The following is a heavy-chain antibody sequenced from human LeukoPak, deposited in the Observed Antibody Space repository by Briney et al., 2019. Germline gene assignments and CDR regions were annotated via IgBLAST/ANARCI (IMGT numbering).Heavy chain of an antibody. V-gene: IGHV7-4-1*02. CDR2: INTNTGNP. J-gene: IGHJ6*02. CDR3: ARGKDFWSGTYGMDV. Sequence: ASVTVSCKASGYTFTSYAMNWVRRAPGQGLEWMGWINTNTGNPTYAQGFTGRFVFSLDTSVSTAYLQISSLKAEDTAVYYRARGKDFWSGTYGMDVWGQGTTVTVSS. D-gene: IGHD3-3*01. CDR1: GYTFTSYA.